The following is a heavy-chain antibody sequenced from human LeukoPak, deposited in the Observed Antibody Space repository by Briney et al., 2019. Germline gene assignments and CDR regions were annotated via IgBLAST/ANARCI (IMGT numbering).Heavy chain of an antibody. Sequence: ASVKVSCKASGGTFSSYAISWVRQAPGQGLEWMGGIIPIFGTANHAQKFQGRVTITTDESTSTAYMELSSLRSEDTAVYYCARVVNDYKFDYWGQGTLVTVSS. D-gene: IGHD4-11*01. J-gene: IGHJ4*02. CDR2: IIPIFGTA. V-gene: IGHV1-69*05. CDR1: GGTFSSYA. CDR3: ARVVNDYKFDY.